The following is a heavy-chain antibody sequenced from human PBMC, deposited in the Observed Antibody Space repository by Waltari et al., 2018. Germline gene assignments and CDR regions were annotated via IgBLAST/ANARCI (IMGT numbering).Heavy chain of an antibody. CDR3: AKNAAYNLDY. Sequence: QVQLQESGPGLVRPSETLSLTCAGPGDSIRDANWWSWVRQPPGKGLEWIGEVFYNGVTNYNPSLKSRVTISVDKSKRQVSLKVISVTSADTAVYYCAKNAAYNLDYWGQGTLVTVSS. V-gene: IGHV4-4*02. CDR2: VFYNGVT. J-gene: IGHJ4*02. D-gene: IGHD2-15*01. CDR1: GDSIRDANW.